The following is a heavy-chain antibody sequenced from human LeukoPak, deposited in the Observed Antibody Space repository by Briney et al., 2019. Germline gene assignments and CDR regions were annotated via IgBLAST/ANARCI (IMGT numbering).Heavy chain of an antibody. J-gene: IGHJ4*02. V-gene: IGHV3-21*01. CDR2: ISSSSSYI. Sequence: PGGSLRLSCAASGFTFSSYSMNWVRQAPGKGLEWVSSISSSSSYIYYADSVKGRFTISRDNAKNSLYLQMNSLRAEDTAVYYCASNLVVVAASWSYWGQGTLVTVSP. CDR3: ASNLVVVAASWSY. CDR1: GFTFSSYS. D-gene: IGHD2-15*01.